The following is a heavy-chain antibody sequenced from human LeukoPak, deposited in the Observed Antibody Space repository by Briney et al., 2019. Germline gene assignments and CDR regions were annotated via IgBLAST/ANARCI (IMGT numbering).Heavy chain of an antibody. D-gene: IGHD2/OR15-2a*01. CDR1: GVSINTGNYY. CDR2: IFTGGTT. V-gene: IGHV4-61*02. J-gene: IGHJ6*03. Sequence: SETLSLTCSVSGVSINTGNYYWTWIRQPAGKGLQWIGRIFTGGTTNYNPSLQSRVTISMDTSKSQVSLRLRSVTAADTAVYYCARVVSSVYYYMDVWGKGTSVTVSS. CDR3: ARVVSSVYYYMDV.